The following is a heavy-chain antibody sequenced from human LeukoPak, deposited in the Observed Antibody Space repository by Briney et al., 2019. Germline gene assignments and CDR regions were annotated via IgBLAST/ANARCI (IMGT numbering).Heavy chain of an antibody. Sequence: PGGSLRLSCAASGFTFSSYAMSWVRQAPGKGREWVAAISGSGGSTYYADSGKGRFTISRNNSKNTLYLQMNSLRAEDTAVYYCAKDLTIFGVVTFFDYWGQGTLVTVSS. CDR2: ISGSGGST. CDR1: GFTFSSYA. CDR3: AKDLTIFGVVTFFDY. J-gene: IGHJ4*02. D-gene: IGHD3-3*01. V-gene: IGHV3-23*01.